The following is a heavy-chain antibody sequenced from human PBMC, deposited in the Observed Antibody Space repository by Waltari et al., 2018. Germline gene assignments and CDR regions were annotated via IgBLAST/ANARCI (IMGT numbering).Heavy chain of an antibody. Sequence: QLQLQESGPGLVKPSETLSLTCTVSGGSISSSSSSWGWIRQPPGKGLEWIGSIYYSGSTYYNPSLKSRVTISRDNAKNSLYLQMNSLRAEDMALYYCAKDISEGLHLGELGSGGMDVWGQGTTVTVSS. CDR1: GGSISSSSSS. V-gene: IGHV4-39*02. CDR2: IYYSGST. CDR3: AKDISEGLHLGELGSGGMDV. D-gene: IGHD3-16*01. J-gene: IGHJ6*02.